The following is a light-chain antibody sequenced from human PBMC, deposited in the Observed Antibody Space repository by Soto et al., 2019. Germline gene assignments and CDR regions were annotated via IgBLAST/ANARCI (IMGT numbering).Light chain of an antibody. J-gene: IGKJ4*01. CDR3: QQYNNWPT. CDR1: QSVSTN. CDR2: GAS. Sequence: EIVMTQSPATLSVSPGERATLSCRASQSVSTNLAWYHQKPGHAPRLLIYGASTRATGIPARFIGSGSGTEFTLTIRSLKSEDFAVDYCQQYNNWPTFCGGTKVDIK. V-gene: IGKV3-15*01.